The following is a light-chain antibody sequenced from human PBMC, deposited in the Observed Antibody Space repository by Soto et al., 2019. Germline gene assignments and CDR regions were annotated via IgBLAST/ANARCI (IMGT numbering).Light chain of an antibody. CDR1: SSNIGSNT. CDR3: AAWDGSLNGWV. V-gene: IGLV1-44*01. Sequence: QPVLTQAPSVSGTPGQRVTISCSGTSSNIGSNTVNWYQQLPGTAPKLLIYNNDQRPSGVPDRFSGSKSGTSASLAIGGLQSEDEADYYCAAWDGSLNGWVFGGGTKLTVL. J-gene: IGLJ3*02. CDR2: NND.